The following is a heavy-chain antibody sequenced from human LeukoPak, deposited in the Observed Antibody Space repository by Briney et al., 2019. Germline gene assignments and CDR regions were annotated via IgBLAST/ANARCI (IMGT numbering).Heavy chain of an antibody. J-gene: IGHJ4*02. CDR3: AKNKPSTAGQGYC. V-gene: IGHV3-23*01. CDR2: INGGGADT. Sequence: GGSLRLSCAASGFTFNTCAMSWVRQAPGKGLEWVSSINGGGADTYYTDSVKGRFTISRDNSKNTVYLQMNSLRAEDTAVYYCAKNKPSTAGQGYCWGQGNLGTVSP. CDR1: GFTFNTCA.